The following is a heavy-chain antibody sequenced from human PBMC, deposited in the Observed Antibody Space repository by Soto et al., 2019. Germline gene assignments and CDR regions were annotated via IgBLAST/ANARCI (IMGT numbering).Heavy chain of an antibody. CDR3: AREKYGDMVATIYFDY. CDR2: INAGNGNT. Sequence: QVQLVQSGAEVKKPGASVKVSCKASGYTFTSYAMHWVRQAPGQRLERMGWINAGNGNTKYPQKFQGRVTITRDTSASTAYRELSSLRSEDTAVYYCAREKYGDMVATIYFDYWGQGTLVTVSS. CDR1: GYTFTSYA. J-gene: IGHJ4*02. D-gene: IGHD5-12*01. V-gene: IGHV1-3*01.